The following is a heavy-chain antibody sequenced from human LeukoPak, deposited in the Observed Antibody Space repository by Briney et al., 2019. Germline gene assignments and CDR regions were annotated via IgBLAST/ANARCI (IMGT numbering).Heavy chain of an antibody. Sequence: GGSLRLSCATSGFVFSNYAMNWVRQAPGKGLEYVSAITGDGSTPYYANSVRGRFTISRDNSRNTLYLQMGSLRSEDMAVYYCARVGFSGYDSWGQGTLVTVSS. CDR1: GFVFSNYA. CDR3: ARVGFSGYDS. D-gene: IGHD5-12*01. CDR2: ITGDGSTP. V-gene: IGHV3-64*01. J-gene: IGHJ5*02.